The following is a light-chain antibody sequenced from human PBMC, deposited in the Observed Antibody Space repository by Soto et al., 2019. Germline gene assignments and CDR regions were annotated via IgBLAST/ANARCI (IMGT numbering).Light chain of an antibody. J-gene: IGLJ2*01. Sequence: QSVLTQPPSASGTPGQRVTISCSGSSSNIGSNYVYWYQQFPGTAPKLLIYRNNQRPSGVPDRFSGSKPGTSASLAISGLRSEDEADYYCAAWDDSLSAYVVFGGGTKLTVL. CDR3: AAWDDSLSAYVV. CDR1: SSNIGSNY. CDR2: RNN. V-gene: IGLV1-47*01.